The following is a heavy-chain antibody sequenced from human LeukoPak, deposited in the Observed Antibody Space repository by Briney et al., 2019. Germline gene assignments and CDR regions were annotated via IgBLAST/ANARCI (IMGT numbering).Heavy chain of an antibody. CDR3: ARGISSFYYYGMDV. J-gene: IGHJ6*02. CDR1: GFTFSSYA. CDR2: IWYDGSNK. V-gene: IGHV3-33*08. D-gene: IGHD2-2*01. Sequence: GGSLTLSCAASGFTFSSYAMHCVRQALGKGLEWVAVIWYDGSNKYYADSVKGRFTISRDNSKNTLYLQMNSLRAEDTAVYYCARGISSFYYYGMDVWGQGTTVTVSS.